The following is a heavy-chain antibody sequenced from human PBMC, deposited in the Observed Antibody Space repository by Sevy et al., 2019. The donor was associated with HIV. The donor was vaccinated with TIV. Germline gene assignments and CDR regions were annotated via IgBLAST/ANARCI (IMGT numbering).Heavy chain of an antibody. CDR3: ARDGGYSIKWYPLY. D-gene: IGHD1-26*01. CDR2: ISGSGGRT. Sequence: GGSLRLSCAASGFTFGTYAMSWVRQAPGKGLEWVSTISGSGGRTYYADSVKGRFTISRDNSKNTLYLQMNSLRAEDTAVYYCARDGGYSIKWYPLYWGHGTLVTVSS. CDR1: GFTFGTYA. V-gene: IGHV3-23*01. J-gene: IGHJ4*01.